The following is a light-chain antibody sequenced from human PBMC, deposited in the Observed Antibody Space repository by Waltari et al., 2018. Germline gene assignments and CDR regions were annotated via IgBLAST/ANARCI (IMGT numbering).Light chain of an antibody. J-gene: IGKJ1*01. V-gene: IGKV1-5*03. CDR1: QNINSW. CDR2: KAS. Sequence: DIQMTQSPSILSASVGDRVTLTCRASQNINSWLAWYQQKPGMAPKHLISKASTLESGVPSRFSGSGSGTEFTLTISSLQPDDLATYYCQQYRTNPWAFGQGTKV. CDR3: QQYRTNPWA.